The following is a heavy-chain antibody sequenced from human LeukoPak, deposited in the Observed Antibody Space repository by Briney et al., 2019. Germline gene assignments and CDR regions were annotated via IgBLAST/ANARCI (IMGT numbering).Heavy chain of an antibody. J-gene: IGHJ4*02. CDR3: ARGRGGDFDY. V-gene: IGHV3-74*01. Sequence: GGSLRLSCAASGFTFSSYWMHWVRQAPGKGLVWVSRIKSDVTYADSVRGRFTISRDNAKNTLYLQMNSLRAEDTAVYYCARGRGGDFDYWGQGTLVTVSS. CDR2: IKSDV. CDR1: GFTFSSYW.